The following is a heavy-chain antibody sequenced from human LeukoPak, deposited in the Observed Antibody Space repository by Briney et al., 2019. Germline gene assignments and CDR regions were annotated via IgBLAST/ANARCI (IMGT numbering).Heavy chain of an antibody. D-gene: IGHD4-17*01. CDR3: AREPTSTVTTFFDY. CDR1: GFTFSSYW. Sequence: SGGSLRLSWAASGFTFSSYWMHWVRQAPGKGLVWVSRINSDGSSTSYADSVKGRFTISRDNAKNTLYLQMNSLRAEDTAVYYCAREPTSTVTTFFDYWGQGTLVTVSS. J-gene: IGHJ4*02. V-gene: IGHV3-74*01. CDR2: INSDGSST.